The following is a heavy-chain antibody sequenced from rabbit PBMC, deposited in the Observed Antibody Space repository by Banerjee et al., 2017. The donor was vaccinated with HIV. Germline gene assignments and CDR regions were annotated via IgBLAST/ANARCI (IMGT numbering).Heavy chain of an antibody. CDR2: IDTGSGST. D-gene: IGHD5-1*01. V-gene: IGHV1S45*01. CDR3: ARVWAL. CDR1: GFSFSNGYV. J-gene: IGHJ4*01. Sequence: QEQLEESGGDLVKPEGSLTLTCTASGFSFSNGYVMCWVRQAPGKGLEWIGCIDTGSGSTVYATWVNGRFTISKTSSTTVTLQMTTVTAADTATYFCARVWALWGPGTLVTVS.